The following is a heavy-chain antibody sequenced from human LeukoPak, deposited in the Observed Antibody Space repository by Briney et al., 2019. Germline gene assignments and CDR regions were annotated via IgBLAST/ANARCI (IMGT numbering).Heavy chain of an antibody. D-gene: IGHD6-13*01. CDR1: GFTFSSYA. J-gene: IGHJ4*02. CDR2: ISYDGSNK. Sequence: GGSLRLSCAASGFTFSSYAMHWVRQAPGKGLEWVALISYDGSNKYYADSVKGRFTISRDNSKNTLYLQMNSLRAEDTAVYYRASLRSSSWYDHFDYWGQGTLVTVSS. V-gene: IGHV3-30*04. CDR3: ASLRSSSWYDHFDY.